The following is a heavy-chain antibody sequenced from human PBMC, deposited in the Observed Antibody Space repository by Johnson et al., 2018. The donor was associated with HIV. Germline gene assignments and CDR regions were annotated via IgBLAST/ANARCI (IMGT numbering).Heavy chain of an antibody. CDR2: ISYDGSNK. CDR1: GFTFSSYA. J-gene: IGHJ3*02. Sequence: MQLVESGGGVVQPGRSLRLSCAASGFTFSSYAMHWVRQAPGKGLEWVSVISYDGSNKYYADSVKGRFTISRDNSKNTLYLQMNSLRAEDTALYYCARELRIAARGLAFDIWGRGTMVTVSS. CDR3: ARELRIAARGLAFDI. D-gene: IGHD6-6*01. V-gene: IGHV3-30-3*01.